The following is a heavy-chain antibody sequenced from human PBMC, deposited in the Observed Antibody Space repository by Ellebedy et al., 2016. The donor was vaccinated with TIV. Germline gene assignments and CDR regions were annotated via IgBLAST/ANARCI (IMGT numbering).Heavy chain of an antibody. CDR1: GGSFSGHY. Sequence: SETLSLXXAVYGGSFSGHYWSWIRQPPGKGLEWIGEVNHSGTTNYNPSLKSRVTVSVDTSKNQFSLKLSSVTAADTAVYYCASMKRAWGQGTLVTVSS. CDR2: VNHSGTT. CDR3: ASMKRA. D-gene: IGHD3-16*01. V-gene: IGHV4-34*01. J-gene: IGHJ5*02.